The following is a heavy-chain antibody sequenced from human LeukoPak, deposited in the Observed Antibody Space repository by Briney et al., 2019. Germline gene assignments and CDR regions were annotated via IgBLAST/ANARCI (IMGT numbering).Heavy chain of an antibody. V-gene: IGHV3-30*18. CDR2: ISYDGSNK. Sequence: LGGSLRLSCAASGFTFSSYGMHWVRQAPGKGLEWVAVISYDGSNKYYADSVKGRFTISRDNSKNTLYLQMNSLRAEDTAVYYCAKDLRYYGSGSYLGFDYWGQGTLVTVSS. D-gene: IGHD3-10*01. J-gene: IGHJ4*02. CDR1: GFTFSSYG. CDR3: AKDLRYYGSGSYLGFDY.